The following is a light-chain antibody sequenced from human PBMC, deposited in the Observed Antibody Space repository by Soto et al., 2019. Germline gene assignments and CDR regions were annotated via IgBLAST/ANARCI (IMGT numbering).Light chain of an antibody. Sequence: DVQMTQSPSTLSASIGERITTSCRANQSISNFLAWYQQKPGKAPKLLIYDASTLESGVPSRFRGSGSGTEFTLTISSLQPDDFATYFCRQYNSYSWTFGRGTKV. CDR1: QSISNF. J-gene: IGKJ1*01. CDR2: DAS. V-gene: IGKV1-5*01. CDR3: RQYNSYSWT.